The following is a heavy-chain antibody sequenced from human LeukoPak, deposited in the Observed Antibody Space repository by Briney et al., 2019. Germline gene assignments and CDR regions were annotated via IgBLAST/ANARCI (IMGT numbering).Heavy chain of an antibody. CDR1: GFTVSSNY. CDR3: ARDVVGATYFD. D-gene: IGHD1-26*01. CDR2: IYSGGST. V-gene: IGHV3-53*01. J-gene: IGHJ4*02. Sequence: GGSLRLSCAASGFTVSSNYMTWVRQAPGKGLEWVSIIYSGGSTSYADSVKGRFTISRDNSKNTLYLQMNSLRAEDTAEYYCARDVVGATYFDWGQGTLVTVSS.